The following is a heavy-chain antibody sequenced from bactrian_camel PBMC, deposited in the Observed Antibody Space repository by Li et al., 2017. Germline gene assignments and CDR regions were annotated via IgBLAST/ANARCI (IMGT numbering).Heavy chain of an antibody. Sequence: DVQLVESGGGSVQAGGSLRLSCKVSGRRKKDCMGWVRQVPGNRARERVASINLFEGSEYYDNSVKGRFTISVDHSRMTLYLQMNALNPEDTAVYYCATDHRGGALWAGSNFAVWGQGTQVTVS. J-gene: IGHJ4*01. V-gene: IGHV3-1*01. CDR2: INLFEGSE. D-gene: IGHD3*01. CDR3: ATDHRGGALWAGSNFAV. CDR1: GRRKKDC.